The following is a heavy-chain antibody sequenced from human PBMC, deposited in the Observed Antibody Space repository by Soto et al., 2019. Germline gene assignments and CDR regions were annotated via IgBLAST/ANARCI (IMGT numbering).Heavy chain of an antibody. Sequence: SETLYLTCTVSGGSISSGDYYWSWIRQPPGKGLEWIGYIYYSGSTYYNPSLKSRVTISVDTSKNQFSLKLSSVTAADTAVYYCARDGVAAAIDYWGQGTLVTVS. CDR3: ARDGVAAAIDY. V-gene: IGHV4-30-4*01. CDR1: GGSISSGDYY. D-gene: IGHD6-19*01. J-gene: IGHJ4*02. CDR2: IYYSGST.